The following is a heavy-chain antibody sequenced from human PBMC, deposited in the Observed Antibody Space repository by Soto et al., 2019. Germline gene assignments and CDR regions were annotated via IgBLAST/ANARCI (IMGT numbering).Heavy chain of an antibody. V-gene: IGHV3-30-3*01. D-gene: IGHD6-6*01. J-gene: IGHJ4*02. CDR3: ARDPSSSSFDY. CDR2: ISYDGSNK. CDR1: GFTVSSYA. Sequence: PGGSLRLSCSASGFTVSSYAMQWVRQAPGKGLEWVAVISYDGSNKYYADSVKGRFTISRDNSKNTLYLQMNSLRAEDTAVYYCARDPSSSSFDYWGQGTLVTVSS.